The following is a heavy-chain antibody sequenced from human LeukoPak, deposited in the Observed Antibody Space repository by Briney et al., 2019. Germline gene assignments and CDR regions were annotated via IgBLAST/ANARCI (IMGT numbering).Heavy chain of an antibody. CDR2: IYSGGST. CDR3: ARDRYCSSTSCYVSAFDI. CDR1: GFTVSSNY. V-gene: IGHV3-53*01. J-gene: IGHJ3*02. Sequence: PGGSLRLSCAASGFTVSSNYMSWVRQAPGKGLEWVSVIYSGGSTYYADSVEGRFTISRDNSKNTLYLQMNSLRAEDTAVYYCARDRYCSSTSCYVSAFDIWGQGTMVTVSS. D-gene: IGHD2-2*01.